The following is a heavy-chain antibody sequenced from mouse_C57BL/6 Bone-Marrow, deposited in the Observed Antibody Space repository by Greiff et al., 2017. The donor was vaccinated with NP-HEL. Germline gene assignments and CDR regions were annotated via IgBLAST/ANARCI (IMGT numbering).Heavy chain of an antibody. CDR3: ARYGIYYGSSGYYAMDY. CDR1: GYAFRSYW. J-gene: IGHJ4*01. CDR2: IYPGAGDT. D-gene: IGHD1-1*01. V-gene: IGHV1-80*01. Sequence: VQLQQSGAELVKPGASVKISCKASGYAFRSYWMNWVKQRPGKGLEWIGQIYPGAGDTNYNGKFKGKATLTADKSSSTAYMQLSSLTSEDSAVYFCARYGIYYGSSGYYAMDYWGQGTSVTVSS.